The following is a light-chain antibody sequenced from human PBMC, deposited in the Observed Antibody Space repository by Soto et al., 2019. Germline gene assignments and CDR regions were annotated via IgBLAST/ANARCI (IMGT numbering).Light chain of an antibody. V-gene: IGKV1-33*01. CDR2: GAS. J-gene: IGKJ3*01. Sequence: DIQMTQSPSSLSASVGDRVTITCQASHDISNYLNWYQHKPGKAPKLLIYGASNLETGVPSRFSGGGSRTDFTITISSQQPEDIATYYCQYCDYLPLFGPGTTVDLK. CDR1: HDISNY. CDR3: QYCDYLPL.